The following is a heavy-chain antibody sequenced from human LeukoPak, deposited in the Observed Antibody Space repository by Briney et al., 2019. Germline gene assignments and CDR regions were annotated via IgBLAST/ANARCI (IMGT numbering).Heavy chain of an antibody. D-gene: IGHD3-10*01. CDR2: IYYSGST. CDR3: ARPSYRFGEFNWYFDL. CDR1: GGSISSYY. V-gene: IGHV4-59*08. J-gene: IGHJ2*01. Sequence: PPETLSLTCTVSGGSISSYYWSWIRQPPGKGLEWIGYIYYSGSTNYNPSLKSRVTISVDTSKNQFSLKLSSVTAADTAVYYCARPSYRFGEFNWYFDLWGRGTLVTVSS.